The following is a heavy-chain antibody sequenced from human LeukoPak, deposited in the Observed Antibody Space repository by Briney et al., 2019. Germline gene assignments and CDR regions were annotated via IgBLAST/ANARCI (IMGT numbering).Heavy chain of an antibody. Sequence: SETLSLTCIVSGGFITSSNSHWGWIRQPPEKGLEWVGTIYYSGSTYYKSSLKSRVTISVDTSKNQFSLKLSSVTAADTAVYYCARLFSGWSRNYYYYYMDVWGKGTTVTVSS. CDR2: IYYSGST. J-gene: IGHJ6*03. CDR1: GGFITSSNSH. CDR3: ARLFSGWSRNYYYYYMDV. D-gene: IGHD6-19*01. V-gene: IGHV4-39*07.